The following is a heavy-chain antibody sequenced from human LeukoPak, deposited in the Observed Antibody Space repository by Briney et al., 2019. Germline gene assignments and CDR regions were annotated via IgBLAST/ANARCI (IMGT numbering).Heavy chain of an antibody. J-gene: IGHJ4*02. CDR3: ARPLSSGWYAIGY. CDR1: GGSISSSSYY. D-gene: IGHD6-19*01. CDR2: IYYSGST. Sequence: SETLSLTCTVSGGSISSSSYYWGWIRQPPGKGLEWIGSIYYSGSTYYNPSLKSRVTISVDTSKNQFSLKLSSVTAADTAVYYCARPLSSGWYAIGYWGQGTPVTVSS. V-gene: IGHV4-39*01.